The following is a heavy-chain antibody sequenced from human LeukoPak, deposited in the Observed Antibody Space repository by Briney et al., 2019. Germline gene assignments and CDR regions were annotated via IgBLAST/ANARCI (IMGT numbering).Heavy chain of an antibody. J-gene: IGHJ4*02. D-gene: IGHD4-11*01. CDR2: VSGSGRNT. CDR1: GFTFSNYA. CDR3: AKGGPYSFFDY. Sequence: GGSLRLSCAGSGFTFSNYAMTWVRQAPGKGLEWVSSVSGSGRNTFYPDSVEGRFTISRDNSKNTHYLQMSSLRAEDTGIYYCAKGGPYSFFDYWGQGTLVTVSS. V-gene: IGHV3-23*01.